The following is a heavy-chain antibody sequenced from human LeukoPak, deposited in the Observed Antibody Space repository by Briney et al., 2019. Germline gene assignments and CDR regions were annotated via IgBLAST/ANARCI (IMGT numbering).Heavy chain of an antibody. CDR2: IYYTGTT. Sequence: SETLSLTCIVSGASISNSSHYWGWLRQPPGKGLEWIGNIYYTGTTYYAPSLKSRVTISVDTSKNQFSLKLSSVTAADTAVYYCARDYYDSSGYYDGMDVWGQGTTVTVSS. CDR1: GASISNSSHY. J-gene: IGHJ6*02. D-gene: IGHD3-22*01. CDR3: ARDYYDSSGYYDGMDV. V-gene: IGHV4-39*07.